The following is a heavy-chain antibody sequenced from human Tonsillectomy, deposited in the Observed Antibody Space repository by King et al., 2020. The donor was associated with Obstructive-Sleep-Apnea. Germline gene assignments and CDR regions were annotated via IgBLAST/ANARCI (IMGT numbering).Heavy chain of an antibody. CDR3: AGNYYDSSGYYYVIDY. D-gene: IGHD3-22*01. V-gene: IGHV3-30*04. CDR1: GFTFSNYA. J-gene: IGHJ4*02. CDR2: ISYDGGNE. Sequence: VQLVESGGGVVQPGRSLRLSCAASGFTFSNYAMHWVRQAPGKGLEWVAVISYDGGNEHYADSVKGRFTLSRDNSKNTRYLQMNSLRAEDTAVYYCAGNYYDSSGYYYVIDYWGQGTLVTVSS.